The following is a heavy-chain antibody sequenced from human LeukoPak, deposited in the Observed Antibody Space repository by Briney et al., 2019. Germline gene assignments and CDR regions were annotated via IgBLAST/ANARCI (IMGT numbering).Heavy chain of an antibody. Sequence: RGSLRLSCAASGFTFSSYEMNWVRQAPGKGLEWVSYISSDGTTIYYAGSVKGRFTISRDNARNSLYLQMNSLRAEDTAVYYCARYSSPVGNCFDPWGQGTLVTVSS. CDR1: GFTFSSYE. CDR2: ISSDGTTI. CDR3: ARYSSPVGNCFDP. V-gene: IGHV3-48*03. J-gene: IGHJ5*02. D-gene: IGHD4-11*01.